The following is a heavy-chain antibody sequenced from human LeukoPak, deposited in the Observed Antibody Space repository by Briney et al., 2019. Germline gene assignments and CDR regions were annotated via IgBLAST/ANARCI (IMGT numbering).Heavy chain of an antibody. CDR1: GGTFSSYA. CDR2: IIPILGIA. CDR3: ARDTFYGSGSYYKGEYNWFDP. D-gene: IGHD3-10*01. V-gene: IGHV1-69*04. Sequence: ASVKVSCKASGGTFSSYAISWVRQAPGQGLEWMGRIIPILGIANYAQKFQGRVTITADKSTSTAYMELSSLRSEDTAVYYCARDTFYGSGSYYKGEYNWFDPWGQGTLVTVSS. J-gene: IGHJ5*02.